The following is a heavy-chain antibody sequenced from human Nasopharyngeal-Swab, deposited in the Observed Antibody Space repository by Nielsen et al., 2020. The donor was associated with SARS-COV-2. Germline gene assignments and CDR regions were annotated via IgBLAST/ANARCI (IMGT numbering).Heavy chain of an antibody. D-gene: IGHD6-13*01. J-gene: IGHJ4*02. V-gene: IGHV3-9*01. CDR3: AKDKGAGSFDY. CDR1: GFTFDDYA. CDR2: ISGNSVSI. Sequence: SLKISCAASGFTFDDYAMYWVRQAPGKGLEWVSGISGNSVSIGYSDSVKGRFIISRDNAKNSLYLQMNSFRVEDTALYYCAKDKGAGSFDYWGQGTLVTVSS.